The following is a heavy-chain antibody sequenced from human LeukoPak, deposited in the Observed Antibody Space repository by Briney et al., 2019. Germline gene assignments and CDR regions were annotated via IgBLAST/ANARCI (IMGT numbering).Heavy chain of an antibody. CDR2: IYYSGST. J-gene: IGHJ2*01. CDR3: ARWGSSSPAGLDL. V-gene: IGHV4-59*01. Sequence: SETLSLTCTVSGGSISSYYWSWIRQPPGKGLEWIGYIYYSGSTNYNPSPKSRVTISVDTSKNQFSLKLSSVTAADTAVYYCARWGSSSPAGLDLWGRGTLVTVSS. CDR1: GGSISSYY. D-gene: IGHD6-13*01.